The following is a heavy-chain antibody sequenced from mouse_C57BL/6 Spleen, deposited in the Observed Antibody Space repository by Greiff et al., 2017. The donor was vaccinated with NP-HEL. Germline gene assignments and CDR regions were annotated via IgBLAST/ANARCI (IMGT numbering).Heavy chain of an antibody. D-gene: IGHD1-1*01. J-gene: IGHJ1*03. CDR2: IDPSDSYT. V-gene: IGHV1-69*01. CDR1: GYTFTSYW. CDR3: ARMDYGGYFDV. Sequence: VQLQQSGAELVMPGASVKLSCKASGYTFTSYWMHWVKQRPGQGLEWIGEIDPSDSYTNYNQKFKGKSTLTVDKSSSTAYMQLSSLTSEDSAVYYCARMDYGGYFDVWGTGTTVTVSS.